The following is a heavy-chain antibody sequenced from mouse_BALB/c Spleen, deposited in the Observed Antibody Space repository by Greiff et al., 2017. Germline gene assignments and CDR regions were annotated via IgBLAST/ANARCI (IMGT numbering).Heavy chain of an antibody. Sequence: EVKLVESGGDLVKPGGSLKLSCAASGFTFSSYGMAWVRQTPDKRLEWVATISSGGSYTYYPDSVKGRFTISRDNAKNTLYLQMSSLKSEDTAMYYCARPLGTGDMDYWGRGTSGTDTS. D-gene: IGHD3-1*01. V-gene: IGHV5-6*01. CDR1: GFTFSSYG. CDR3: ARPLGTGDMDY. CDR2: ISSGGSYT. J-gene: IGHJ4*01.